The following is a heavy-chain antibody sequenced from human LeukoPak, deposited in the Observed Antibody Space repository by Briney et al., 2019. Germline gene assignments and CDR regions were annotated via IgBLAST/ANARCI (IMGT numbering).Heavy chain of an antibody. Sequence: ASVKVSCKASGFTFTSSAVQWVRQARGQRLEWIGWIVVGSGNTNYAQKFQERVTITRDMSTSTAYTELSSLRSEDTAVYYCAAVGCSSTSCPHDAFDIWGQGTMVTVSS. CDR3: AAVGCSSTSCPHDAFDI. CDR1: GFTFTSSA. CDR2: IVVGSGNT. V-gene: IGHV1-58*01. J-gene: IGHJ3*02. D-gene: IGHD2-2*01.